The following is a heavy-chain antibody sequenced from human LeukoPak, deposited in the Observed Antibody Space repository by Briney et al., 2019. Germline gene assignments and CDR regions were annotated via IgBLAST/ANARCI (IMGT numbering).Heavy chain of an antibody. CDR2: IIPIFGTA. D-gene: IGHD2-2*02. V-gene: IGHV1-69*05. J-gene: IGHJ6*03. CDR3: ARDQHIVVVPAAIGYYYYYMDV. Sequence: SVKVSCKASGGTFSSYAISWVRQAPGQGLEWMGRIIPIFGTANYAQKFQGRVTITTDESTSTAYMELSSLRSEDTAVYYCARDQHIVVVPAAIGYYYYYMDVWGKGTTVTVSS. CDR1: GGTFSSYA.